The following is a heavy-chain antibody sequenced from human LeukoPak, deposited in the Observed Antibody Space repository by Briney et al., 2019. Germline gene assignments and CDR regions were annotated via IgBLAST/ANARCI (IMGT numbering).Heavy chain of an antibody. CDR1: GGSTSSNNYY. Sequence: SETLSLTCTVSGGSTSSNNYYWCWIRQPPGKGLEWIGSFYYSGTTYYNPSLQSRVTISVDMSKNQFSLKLSSVTAADTAVYYCARDRRDGYNLYYFDLWGQGTLVTVSS. CDR3: ARDRRDGYNLYYFDL. V-gene: IGHV4-39*02. D-gene: IGHD5-24*01. CDR2: FYYSGTT. J-gene: IGHJ4*02.